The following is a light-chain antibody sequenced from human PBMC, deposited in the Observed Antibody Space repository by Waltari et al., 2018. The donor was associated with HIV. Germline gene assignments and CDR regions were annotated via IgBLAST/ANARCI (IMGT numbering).Light chain of an antibody. V-gene: IGLV3-1*01. CDR2: QDN. CDR3: QAWDNITAV. CDR1: KLGDKF. Sequence: SYEWTQPPSVSVSPGQTASITCPGDKLGDKFASGYQQKPGQSPVMVIYQDNERPSGIPERFSGSNSGNTATLTISGTQALDEADYFCQAWDNITAVFGGGTKVTVL. J-gene: IGLJ2*01.